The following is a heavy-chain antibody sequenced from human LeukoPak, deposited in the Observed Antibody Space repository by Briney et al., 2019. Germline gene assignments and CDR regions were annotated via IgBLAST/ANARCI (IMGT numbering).Heavy chain of an antibody. Sequence: SETLSLTCTVSGGSISSSSYYWGWIRQPPGKGLEWIGSIYHSGSTYYNPSLKSRVTISVDTSKNQFSLKLSSVTAADTAVYYCASLVTLLGYCSGGSCNSVEDYWGQGALVTVSS. D-gene: IGHD2-15*01. CDR1: GGSISSSSYY. J-gene: IGHJ4*02. V-gene: IGHV4-39*07. CDR3: ASLVTLLGYCSGGSCNSVEDY. CDR2: IYHSGST.